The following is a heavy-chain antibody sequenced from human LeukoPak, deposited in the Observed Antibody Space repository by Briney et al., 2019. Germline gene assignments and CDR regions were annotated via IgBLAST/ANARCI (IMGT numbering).Heavy chain of an antibody. D-gene: IGHD3-3*01. CDR3: AKDRLRSYFDH. V-gene: IGHV3-48*03. CDR2: SSSSGSTI. CDR1: GLTFSSYE. J-gene: IGHJ4*02. Sequence: PGGALSLSCVASGLTFSSYEMNWVRQAPGTGREWVSYSSSSGSTIYYADSVKGRFTISRDNAKNSLFLQMNSLRAEDTAVYYCAKDRLRSYFDHWGQGTLVTVSS.